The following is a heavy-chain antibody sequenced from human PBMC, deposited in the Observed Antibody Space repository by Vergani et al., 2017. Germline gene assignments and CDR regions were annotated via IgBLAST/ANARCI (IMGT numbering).Heavy chain of an antibody. D-gene: IGHD6-19*01. CDR1: GYTFSSYA. CDR3: ARGKEAESWEQWLATHFDY. Sequence: EVQLVESGGVVVQPGGSLRLSCAASGYTFSSYAMSWVRQAPGKGLEWVSAISGSGGSTYYADSVKGRFTISRDNSKNTLYLQMNSLRAEDTAVYYCARGKEAESWEQWLATHFDYWGQGTLVTVSS. V-gene: IGHV3-23*04. J-gene: IGHJ4*02. CDR2: ISGSGGST.